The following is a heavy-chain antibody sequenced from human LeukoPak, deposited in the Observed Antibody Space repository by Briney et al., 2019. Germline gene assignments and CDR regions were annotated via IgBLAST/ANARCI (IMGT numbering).Heavy chain of an antibody. CDR3: ARLDRDAYSPTYYFDY. Sequence: SSETLSLTCTVSGASISSSGYYWGWIRQPPGKGLEWIGNIYYSGSTSYNPSLKSRVTISVDTSKNQFSLKLRSVTAADTAVYYCARLDRDAYSPTYYFDYWGQGTLVTVSS. CDR2: IYYSGST. V-gene: IGHV4-39*01. J-gene: IGHJ4*02. CDR1: GASISSSGYY. D-gene: IGHD5-24*01.